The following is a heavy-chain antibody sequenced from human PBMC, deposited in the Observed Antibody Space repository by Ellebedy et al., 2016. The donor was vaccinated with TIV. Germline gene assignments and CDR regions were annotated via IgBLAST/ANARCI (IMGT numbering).Heavy chain of an antibody. V-gene: IGHV3-7*01. Sequence: GESLKISCAASGFTFSSYWMNWVRQAPGKGLEWVANIKQDGSEKYYVDSVKGRFTISRDNAKNSLYLQLNSLRVEDTAVYFCARRGSYGDYAVQVNNWFDRWGQGTLVTV. CDR1: GFTFSSYW. CDR2: IKQDGSEK. D-gene: IGHD4-17*01. CDR3: ARRGSYGDYAVQVNNWFDR. J-gene: IGHJ5*02.